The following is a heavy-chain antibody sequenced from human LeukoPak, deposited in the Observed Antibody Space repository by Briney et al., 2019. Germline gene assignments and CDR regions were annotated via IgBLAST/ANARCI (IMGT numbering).Heavy chain of an antibody. D-gene: IGHD3-3*01. J-gene: IGHJ4*02. Sequence: PSETLSLTCTVSGGSISSYYWSWIRQPPGKGLEWIGYIYHSGSTYYNPSLKSRVTISVDRSKNQFSLKLSSVTAADTAVYYCARAGNYDFWSGYPPKYYFDYWGQGTLVTVSS. CDR2: IYHSGST. V-gene: IGHV4-59*12. CDR1: GGSISSYY. CDR3: ARAGNYDFWSGYPPKYYFDY.